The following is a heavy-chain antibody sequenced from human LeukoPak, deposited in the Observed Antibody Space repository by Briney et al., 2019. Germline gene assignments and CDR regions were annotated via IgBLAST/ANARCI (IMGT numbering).Heavy chain of an antibody. CDR2: ISGSGGST. CDR1: GFTFSSYA. Sequence: GRSLRLSCAASGFTFSSYAMSWVRQAPGKGLEWVSAISGSGGSTYYADSVKGRFTISRDNSKNTLYLQMNSLRAEDTAVYYCAKEGGCSSTSCHSPNDYWGQGTLVTASS. D-gene: IGHD2-2*01. V-gene: IGHV3-23*01. J-gene: IGHJ4*02. CDR3: AKEGGCSSTSCHSPNDY.